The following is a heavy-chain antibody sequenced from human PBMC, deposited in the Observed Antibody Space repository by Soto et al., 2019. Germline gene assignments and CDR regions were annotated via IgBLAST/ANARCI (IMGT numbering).Heavy chain of an antibody. D-gene: IGHD1-26*01. Sequence: QVQLVESGGGVVQPGRSLRPSCVVSGFTFSSYGMLWVRQAPGKGLEWVAAISYDGSNKYYADSVKGRFTISRDNSKDTLYLQVDSLRADDTAVYYCARDWRATDYWGQGTLVTVSS. CDR3: ARDWRATDY. CDR1: GFTFSSYG. V-gene: IGHV3-33*05. J-gene: IGHJ4*02. CDR2: ISYDGSNK.